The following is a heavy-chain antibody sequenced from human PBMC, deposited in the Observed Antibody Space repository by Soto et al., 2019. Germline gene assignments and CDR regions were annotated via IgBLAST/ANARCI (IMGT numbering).Heavy chain of an antibody. V-gene: IGHV3-72*01. CDR2: SRDKVHSHTT. CDR3: ARGVVSTGYFDY. J-gene: IGHJ4*02. CDR1: GFTFSDHY. D-gene: IGHD5-12*01. Sequence: EVQLADSGGGLVQPGGSLRLSCAAYGFTFSDHYMDWVRQAPGKGLEWVGRSRDKVHSHTTEYAASVKGRFTISRGDSENSLYLQMNSLKTEDTAVYYCARGVVSTGYFDYWGQGTLVTVSS.